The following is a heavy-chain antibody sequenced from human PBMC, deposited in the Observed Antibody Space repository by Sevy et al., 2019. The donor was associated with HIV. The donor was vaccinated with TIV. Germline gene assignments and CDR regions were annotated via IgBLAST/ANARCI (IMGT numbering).Heavy chain of an antibody. D-gene: IGHD4-4*01. CDR1: GFTFDDYA. CDR2: ISWNSGSI. V-gene: IGHV3-9*01. CDR3: AKDNGVEVTTSLDYYGMDV. J-gene: IGHJ6*02. Sequence: GGSLRLSCAASGFTFDDYAMHWVRQAPGKGLEWVSGISWNSGSIGYADSVKGRFTISRDNAKNSLYLQMNSLRAEDTALYYCAKDNGVEVTTSLDYYGMDVWGQGTTVTVSS.